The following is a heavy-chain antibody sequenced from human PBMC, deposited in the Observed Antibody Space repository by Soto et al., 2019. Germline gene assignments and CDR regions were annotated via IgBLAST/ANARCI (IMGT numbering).Heavy chain of an antibody. D-gene: IGHD3-10*01. J-gene: IGHJ6*03. CDR3: ARGGFAYGPGRMAL. V-gene: IGHV3-74*02. CDR1: GFTFSNYW. Sequence: EVQLVESGGGLLQPGGSLTLSCTASGFTFSNYWMHWVRQAPGKGLVWVSRTKSDGSGTSYTDSVKGRFTISRDNAYNSLYLELSNLRAGDTAGYYCARGGFAYGPGRMALWGKGTPVIVSS. CDR2: TKSDGSGT.